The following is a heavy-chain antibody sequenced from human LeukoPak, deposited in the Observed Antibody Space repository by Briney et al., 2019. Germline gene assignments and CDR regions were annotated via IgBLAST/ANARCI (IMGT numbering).Heavy chain of an antibody. CDR3: AKEGGSYEIFDY. D-gene: IGHD1-26*01. CDR1: GGSIDSYY. J-gene: IGHJ4*02. V-gene: IGHV4-59*12. Sequence: RPSETLSLTCTVSGGSIDSYYWTWIRQPPGKGLEWIGYIYYTGSTNYNPSLKSRVTISVDTSKNQFSLKLSSVTVADTAVYYCAKEGGSYEIFDYWGQGTLVTVSS. CDR2: IYYTGST.